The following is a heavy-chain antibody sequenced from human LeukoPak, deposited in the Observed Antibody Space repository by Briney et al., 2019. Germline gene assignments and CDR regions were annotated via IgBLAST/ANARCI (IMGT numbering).Heavy chain of an antibody. D-gene: IGHD2-15*01. CDR3: VRDSRTSTPWYFDL. CDR1: GDSITSHY. V-gene: IGHV4-4*07. Sequence: ASETLSLTCTVSGDSITSHYWSWIRQPAGKGLEWIGRAYAGKASSYNPSLRSRLTISVDRSKGLFSLMLTSVTAADTAVYYCVRDSRTSTPWYFDLWGRGAHVTVSS. CDR2: AYAGKAS. J-gene: IGHJ2*01.